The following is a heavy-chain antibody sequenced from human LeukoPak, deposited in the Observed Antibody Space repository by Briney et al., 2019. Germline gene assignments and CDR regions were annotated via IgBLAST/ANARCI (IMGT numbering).Heavy chain of an antibody. V-gene: IGHV3-23*01. D-gene: IGHD3-9*01. CDR2: ISGSGAST. CDR3: ANLHYDILTGYIYYFDY. J-gene: IGHJ4*02. Sequence: PGGSLRLSCAASGFTFSTYGMSWVRQAPGKGLEWVSSISGSGASTYYADSVKGRFTISRDNSKNTLYLQVNSLRAEDTAVYYCANLHYDILTGYIYYFDYWGQGTLVTVSS. CDR1: GFTFSTYG.